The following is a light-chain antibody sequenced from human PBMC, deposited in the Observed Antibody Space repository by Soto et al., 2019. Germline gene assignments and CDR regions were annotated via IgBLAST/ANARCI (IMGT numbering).Light chain of an antibody. V-gene: IGKV1-39*01. CDR1: QSIDTY. Sequence: DIQMTQAPSSLSASLGDRVTITCRSSQSIDTYLNWYQQKPGKAPTLLIHGASSLQSGVPSRFTGSGSGTDFTLTISSLQADDFAVYYCQQSYKAPPTFGQGTKVEVK. J-gene: IGKJ1*01. CDR3: QQSYKAPPT. CDR2: GAS.